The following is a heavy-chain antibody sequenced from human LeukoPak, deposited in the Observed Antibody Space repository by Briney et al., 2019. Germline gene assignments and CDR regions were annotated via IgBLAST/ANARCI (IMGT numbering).Heavy chain of an antibody. V-gene: IGHV1-2*02. J-gene: IGHJ4*02. Sequence: EASVKVSCKTSGYTFTVKFLHWLRQAPGQGLEWMGGIEPNSGGAVYGQNFRGRVTVTKDTSVSTAYMALSRLRSGDTAVYYCAIENYYDSSGYSKAFDYWGQGTLVTVSS. D-gene: IGHD3-22*01. CDR3: AIENYYDSSGYSKAFDY. CDR1: GYTFTVKF. CDR2: IEPNSGGA.